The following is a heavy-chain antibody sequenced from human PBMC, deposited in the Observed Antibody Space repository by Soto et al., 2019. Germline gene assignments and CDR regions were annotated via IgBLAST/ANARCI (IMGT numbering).Heavy chain of an antibody. CDR1: GFAFTSYR. CDR2: TNTDGSNI. J-gene: IGHJ4*02. Sequence: EVQLVESGGSLVQPGGSLRLSCAASGFAFTSYRMHWVRQAPGKGLVWVSRTNTDGSNISYGDSVKGRFTISRDNATHPLYLQMNSLRPEDTTVYYCAREDGYGYTYWCQGTLVAVSS. D-gene: IGHD4-17*01. CDR3: AREDGYGYTY. V-gene: IGHV3-74*01.